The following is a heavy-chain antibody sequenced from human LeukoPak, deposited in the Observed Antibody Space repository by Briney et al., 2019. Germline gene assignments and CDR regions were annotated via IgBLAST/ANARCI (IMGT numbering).Heavy chain of an antibody. CDR2: IYPGDSDT. CDR1: GYSFTSYW. V-gene: IGHV5-51*01. J-gene: IGHJ3*02. D-gene: IGHD3-22*01. CDR3: ARGSASSGYYPGAFDI. Sequence: RPGESLKISCKGSGYSFTSYWIGWVRQMPGKGLEWMGIIYPGDSDTRYSPSFQGQVTISADKSISTAYLQWSSLKASDTAMYYCARGSASSGYYPGAFDIWGQGTMVTVSS.